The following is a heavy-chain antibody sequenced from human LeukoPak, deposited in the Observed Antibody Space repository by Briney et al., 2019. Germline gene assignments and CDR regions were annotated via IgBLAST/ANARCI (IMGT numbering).Heavy chain of an antibody. CDR2: ISGSGGST. Sequence: GGSLRLSCAASGFTFSSYAMSWVRQAPGKGLEWVSAISGSGGSTYYADSVKGRFTISRDNSKNTLYLQTNSLRAEDTAVYYCAKGDYGDYDPLRHWGQGTLVTVSS. CDR3: AKGDYGDYDPLRH. CDR1: GFTFSSYA. V-gene: IGHV3-23*01. D-gene: IGHD4-17*01. J-gene: IGHJ4*02.